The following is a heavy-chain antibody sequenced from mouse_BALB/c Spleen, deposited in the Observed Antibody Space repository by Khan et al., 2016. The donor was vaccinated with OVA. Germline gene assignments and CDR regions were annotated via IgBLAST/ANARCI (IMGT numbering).Heavy chain of an antibody. CDR3: ANHGSSSAWLTY. J-gene: IGHJ3*01. V-gene: IGHV1-7*01. Sequence: QVQLQQSGAELAKPGASVKTSCKASGYTFTSYWMHWVKQRPGQGLEWIGYINPSTGYTEYNQRFKDKATLTADKSSSTAYMQLSSLTSEESAVYYCANHGSSSAWLTYWGQGTLVTVSA. CDR1: GYTFTSYW. D-gene: IGHD1-1*01. CDR2: INPSTGYT.